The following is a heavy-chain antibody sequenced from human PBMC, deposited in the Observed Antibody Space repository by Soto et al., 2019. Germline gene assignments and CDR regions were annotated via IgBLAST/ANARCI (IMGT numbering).Heavy chain of an antibody. Sequence: QITLKESGPTLVKPTQTLTLTCTFSGFSLSTSGVGVGWIRQPPGKALEWLALIYWDDDKRYSPSLKSRLTITKDTSKHQVVLTMTNMDPVDTATYYCAPSNGYSYGLSFDYWGQGTLVTVSS. CDR2: IYWDDDK. V-gene: IGHV2-5*02. D-gene: IGHD5-18*01. CDR1: GFSLSTSGVG. CDR3: APSNGYSYGLSFDY. J-gene: IGHJ4*02.